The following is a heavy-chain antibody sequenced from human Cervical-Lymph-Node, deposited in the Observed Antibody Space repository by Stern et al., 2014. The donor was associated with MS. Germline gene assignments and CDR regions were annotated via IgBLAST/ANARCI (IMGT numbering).Heavy chain of an antibody. J-gene: IGHJ4*02. Sequence: VLLVQSEAEMKKPGESLKISCKGSRYSFTLYWIGLGRQMPGKGLEVMGIIYPGDSDTRYSPTFQGQVTISADKSISTAYLQWSSLKASYTAMYYCAALVRGSYFYWGQGTLVTVSS. CDR2: IYPGDSDT. V-gene: IGHV5-51*01. CDR1: RYSFTLYW. CDR3: AALVRGSYFY. D-gene: IGHD1-26*01.